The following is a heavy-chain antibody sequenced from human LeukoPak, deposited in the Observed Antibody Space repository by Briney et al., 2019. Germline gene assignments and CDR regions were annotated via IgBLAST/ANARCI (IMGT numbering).Heavy chain of an antibody. CDR2: IIPIFGTA. Sequence: SVKVSRKASGGTFSSYAISWVRQAPGQGLEWMGGIIPIFGTANYAQKFQGRVTITADESTSTAYMELSSLRSEDTAVYYCAREGGIIGYSYGHFDYWGQGTLVTVSS. D-gene: IGHD5-18*01. CDR1: GGTFSSYA. V-gene: IGHV1-69*13. CDR3: AREGGIIGYSYGHFDY. J-gene: IGHJ4*02.